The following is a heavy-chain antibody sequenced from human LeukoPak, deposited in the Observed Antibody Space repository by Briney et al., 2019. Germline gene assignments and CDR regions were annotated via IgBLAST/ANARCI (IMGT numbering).Heavy chain of an antibody. D-gene: IGHD2-2*01. J-gene: IGHJ4*02. CDR2: INPNGGDT. CDR3: VRVGFTTSWSNFDY. CDR1: GYNFPAYF. V-gene: IGHV1-2*06. Sequence: ASVKVSCKAAGYNFPAYFMHWVRQAPGQGLEWMGRINPNGGDTNYAQKFQGRVTMNSDTSISTAYMELNSLMSDDTAVYYCVRVGFTTSWSNFDYWGQGTLVTVSS.